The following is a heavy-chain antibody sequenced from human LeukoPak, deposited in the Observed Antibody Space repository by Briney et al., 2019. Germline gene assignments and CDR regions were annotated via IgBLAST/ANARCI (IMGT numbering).Heavy chain of an antibody. CDR1: GGTFSSYA. D-gene: IGHD3-3*01. CDR3: ARDRVTIFGVARDYYYYGMDV. V-gene: IGHV1-69*01. CDR2: IIPIFGTA. J-gene: IGHJ6*02. Sequence: SVKVSCKASGGTFSSYAISWVRQTPGQGLEWMGGIIPIFGTANYAQKFQGRVTITADESTSTAYMELSSLRSEDTAVYYCARDRVTIFGVARDYYYYGMDVWGQGTTVTVSS.